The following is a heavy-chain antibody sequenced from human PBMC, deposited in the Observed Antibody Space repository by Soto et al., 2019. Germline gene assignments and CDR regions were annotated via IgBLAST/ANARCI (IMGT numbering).Heavy chain of an antibody. CDR1: GGPISSYY. V-gene: IGHV4-59*01. D-gene: IGHD2-15*01. Sequence: SGTLSLTCTASGGPISSYYWSWIRQPPGKGLEWIGYIYYSGSTNYNPSLKSRVTISVDTSKNQFSLKLSSVTAAVTAVYYCARDCGRCYSGFDSWVQGTLVTVSS. CDR2: IYYSGST. J-gene: IGHJ4*02. CDR3: ARDCGRCYSGFDS.